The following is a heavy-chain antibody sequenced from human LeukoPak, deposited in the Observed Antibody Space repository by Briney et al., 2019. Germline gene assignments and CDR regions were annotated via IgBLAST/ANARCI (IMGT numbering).Heavy chain of an antibody. CDR1: TFTLSSYW. V-gene: IGHV3-7*03. CDR2: IKQDGTNK. D-gene: IGHD6-19*01. J-gene: IGHJ4*02. CDR3: ARGRYNSGWYPAYFYY. Sequence: PGGSLRLSCAASTFTLSSYWMTWVRRAPGKGLEWVANIKQDGTNKYYVDSVKGRFTISRDNVKNSLYLQINSLRAEDTAVYYCARGRYNSGWYPAYFYYWGQGTLVTVSS.